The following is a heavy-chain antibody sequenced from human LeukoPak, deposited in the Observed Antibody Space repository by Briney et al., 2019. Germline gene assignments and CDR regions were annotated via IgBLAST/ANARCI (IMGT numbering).Heavy chain of an antibody. D-gene: IGHD1-7*01. Sequence: GRSLRLSCAASGFTFSSYGMHWVRQAPGKGLEWVAVISYDGSNKYYADSVKGRFTISRDNSKNTLYLQMNSLRADDTAVYYCVKNYHFDNWGQGTLVIVSS. CDR3: VKNYHFDN. CDR2: ISYDGSNK. CDR1: GFTFSSYG. V-gene: IGHV3-30*18. J-gene: IGHJ4*02.